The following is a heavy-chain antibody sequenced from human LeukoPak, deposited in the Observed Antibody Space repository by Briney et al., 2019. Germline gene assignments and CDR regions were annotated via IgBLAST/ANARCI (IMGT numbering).Heavy chain of an antibody. CDR2: IFYSGGT. V-gene: IGHV4-59*01. CDR3: ARAVHYSGTSDQYTGGWYYFDF. Sequence: AETLSLTCTVSGDSISSYYWSWIRQPPRGGREWVGYIFYSGGTTYNTSPKSRVSTSADTSKNQFSLKLSSVTPADTAVYYCARAVHYSGTSDQYTGGWYYFDFWGQGTLVTVSS. J-gene: IGHJ4*02. CDR1: GDSISSYY. D-gene: IGHD3-10*01.